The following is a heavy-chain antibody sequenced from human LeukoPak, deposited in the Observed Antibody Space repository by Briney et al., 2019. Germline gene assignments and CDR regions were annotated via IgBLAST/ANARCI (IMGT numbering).Heavy chain of an antibody. Sequence: GGSLRLSCAAPGFTFSSYEMNWVRQAPGKGLEWVAVISYDGGNKYYADSVKGRFTISRDNSKNTMYMQMNSLRAEDTAVYYCARAGGGPTTLYWYFDIWGRGTLVTVSS. J-gene: IGHJ2*01. V-gene: IGHV3-30*04. CDR1: GFTFSSYE. D-gene: IGHD1-7*01. CDR2: ISYDGGNK. CDR3: ARAGGGPTTLYWYFDI.